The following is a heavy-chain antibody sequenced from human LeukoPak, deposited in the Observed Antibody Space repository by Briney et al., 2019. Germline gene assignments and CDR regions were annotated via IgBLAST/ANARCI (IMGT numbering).Heavy chain of an antibody. CDR2: INPSGGST. CDR1: GYTFTSYY. Sequence: GASVKVSCKASGYTFTSYYMHWVRQAPGQGLEWMGVINPSGGSTSYAQKFQGRVTMTRDTSTSTVYMELSSLRSEDTAVYYCARGGGESPGLDAFDIWGQGTMVTVSS. D-gene: IGHD3-10*01. V-gene: IGHV1-46*01. CDR3: ARGGGESPGLDAFDI. J-gene: IGHJ3*02.